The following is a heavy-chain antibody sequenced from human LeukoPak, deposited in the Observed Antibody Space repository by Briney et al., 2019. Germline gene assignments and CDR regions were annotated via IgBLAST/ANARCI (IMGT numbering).Heavy chain of an antibody. D-gene: IGHD6-13*01. V-gene: IGHV3-23*01. Sequence: GGSLRLSCAASGFTFSSYAMSWVRQAPGKGLEWVSAISGSGGSTYYADSVEGRFTISRDNSKNTLYLQMNSLRAEDTAVYYCAKDLYSSSWFRARAEYFQHWGQGTLVTVSS. CDR3: AKDLYSSSWFRARAEYFQH. CDR2: ISGSGGST. CDR1: GFTFSSYA. J-gene: IGHJ1*01.